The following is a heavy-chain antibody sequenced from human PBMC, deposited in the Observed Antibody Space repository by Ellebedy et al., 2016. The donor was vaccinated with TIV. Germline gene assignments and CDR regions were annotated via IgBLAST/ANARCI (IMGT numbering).Heavy chain of an antibody. CDR3: ARHRRFGESYTSFDY. CDR2: IDPSDSYT. J-gene: IGHJ4*02. CDR1: GYNFIYW. V-gene: IGHV5-10-1*01. D-gene: IGHD3-10*01. Sequence: GESLKISCKGSGYNFIYWISWVRQMPGKGLEWMGNIDPSDSYTNYSPSFQGHVTMSVDKSVSTAYLQWSSLEASDTAIYYCARHRRFGESYTSFDYWGQGTLLTVSS.